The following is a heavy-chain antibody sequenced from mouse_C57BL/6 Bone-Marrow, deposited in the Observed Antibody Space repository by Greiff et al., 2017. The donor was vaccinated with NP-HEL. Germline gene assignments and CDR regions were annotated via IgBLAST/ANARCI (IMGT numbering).Heavy chain of an antibody. V-gene: IGHV1-72*01. D-gene: IGHD1-1*01. J-gene: IGHJ3*01. CDR1: GYTFTSYW. CDR3: AMRLIYYYGSSLAWFAY. Sequence: QVQLKQPGAELVKPGASVKLSCKASGYTFTSYWMHWVKQRPGRGLEWIGRIDPNSGGTKYNEKFKSKATLTVDKPSSTAYMQLSSLTSEDSAVYYCAMRLIYYYGSSLAWFAYWGQGTLVTVSA. CDR2: IDPNSGGT.